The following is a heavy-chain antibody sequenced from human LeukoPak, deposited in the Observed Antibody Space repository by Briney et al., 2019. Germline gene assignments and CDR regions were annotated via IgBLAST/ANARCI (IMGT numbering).Heavy chain of an antibody. CDR1: GFTFSSYS. CDR3: ARVPFYDSSGYYYESPLDY. Sequence: GGSLRLSCAASGFTFSSYSMNWVRHAPGKGLEGVSSISSSSSYIYYADSVKGRFTISRDNAKNSLYLQMNSLRAEDTAVYYCARVPFYDSSGYYYESPLDYWGQGTLVTVSS. V-gene: IGHV3-21*01. J-gene: IGHJ4*02. CDR2: ISSSSSYI. D-gene: IGHD3-22*01.